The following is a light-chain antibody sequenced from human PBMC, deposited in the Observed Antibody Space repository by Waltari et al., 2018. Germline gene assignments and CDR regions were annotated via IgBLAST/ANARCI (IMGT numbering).Light chain of an antibody. CDR2: AAS. J-gene: IGKJ4*01. V-gene: IGKV1-39*01. Sequence: DIQMTQSPSSLSASVGDRVTITCRASPSISSYLNWYQHKPGKAPKLLSYAASSLQSGVPSRFSGSGSGTDFTLTISSLQPEDFATYYCQQSDSTPLTFGGGTKVEIK. CDR3: QQSDSTPLT. CDR1: PSISSY.